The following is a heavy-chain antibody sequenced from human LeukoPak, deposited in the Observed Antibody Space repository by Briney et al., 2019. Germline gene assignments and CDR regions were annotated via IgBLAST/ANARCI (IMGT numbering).Heavy chain of an antibody. CDR2: IWYDGSNK. Sequence: GGSLRLSCAASGFTFSSYGMHWVRQAPGKGLEWVAVIWYDGSNKYYADSVKGRFTISRDNSKNTLYLQMDSLRAEDTAVYYCARAYIAAAYFDYWGQGTLVTVSS. D-gene: IGHD6-13*01. CDR3: ARAYIAAAYFDY. CDR1: GFTFSSYG. V-gene: IGHV3-33*01. J-gene: IGHJ4*02.